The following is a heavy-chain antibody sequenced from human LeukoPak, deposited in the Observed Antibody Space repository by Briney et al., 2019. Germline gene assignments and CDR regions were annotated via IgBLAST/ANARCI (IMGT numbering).Heavy chain of an antibody. Sequence: SETLSLTCTVSGGSISSYYWSWIRQPPGKGLEWIGYIYYSGSTNYNTSLKSRVTISVDTSKNQFSLKLSSVTAADTAVYYCARDLKGATISGWFDPWGQGTLVTVSS. V-gene: IGHV4-59*01. CDR3: ARDLKGATISGWFDP. CDR1: GGSISSYY. D-gene: IGHD1-26*01. CDR2: IYYSGST. J-gene: IGHJ5*02.